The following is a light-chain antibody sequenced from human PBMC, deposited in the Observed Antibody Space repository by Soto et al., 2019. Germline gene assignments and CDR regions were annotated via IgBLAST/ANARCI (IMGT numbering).Light chain of an antibody. CDR3: QQYGSSPRT. J-gene: IGKJ2*01. Sequence: EIVLTQSPGTLSLSPGERATLSCRASQSVSSSYLAWYQQKPGQAPRLLIYGASSRATGIPDRFSGSGSGTDFTLTISRLEPEEFAVYYCQQYGSSPRTFSQGTKLEIK. CDR1: QSVSSSY. V-gene: IGKV3-20*01. CDR2: GAS.